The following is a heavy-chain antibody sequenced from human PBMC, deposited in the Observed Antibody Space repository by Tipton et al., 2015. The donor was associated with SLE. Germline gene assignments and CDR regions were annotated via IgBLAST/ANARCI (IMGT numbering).Heavy chain of an antibody. CDR2: ISWNSGSI. V-gene: IGHV3-9*01. CDR1: GFTFDDYA. CDR3: ARGVWGWLFDY. D-gene: IGHD6-19*01. J-gene: IGHJ4*02. Sequence: SLRLSCAASGFTFDDYAMHWVRQAPGKGLEWVSGISWNSGSIGYADSVKGRFTISRDNAKNSLYLQMNSLRAEDTAVYYCARGVWGWLFDYWGQGTLVTVSS.